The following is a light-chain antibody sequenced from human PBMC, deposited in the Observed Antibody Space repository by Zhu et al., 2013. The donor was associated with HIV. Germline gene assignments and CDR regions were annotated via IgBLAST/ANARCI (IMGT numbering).Light chain of an antibody. CDR3: QKXHSAPFT. CDR1: QSVSSSY. V-gene: IGKV3-20*01. Sequence: EIVLTQSPGTLSLSPGERATLSCRASQSVSSSYLAWYQQKPGQAPRLLIYGASIRATGIPARFSGSGAGTEFTLTISSLQSEDVATYYCQKXHSAPFTFGPGTKVDLK. CDR2: GAS. J-gene: IGKJ3*01.